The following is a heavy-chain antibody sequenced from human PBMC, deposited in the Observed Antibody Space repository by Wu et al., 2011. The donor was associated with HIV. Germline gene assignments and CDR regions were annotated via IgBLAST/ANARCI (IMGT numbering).Heavy chain of an antibody. CDR3: ARATPQWLYYFDY. Sequence: QVQLVQSGAEVKKAGSSVKVSCKASGNTFSGYAVSWVRQAPGQGLEWMGWINPNSGGTNYAQKFQGRVTMTRDTSISTDYMELSRLRSDDTAVYYCARATPQWLYYFDYWAREPWS. J-gene: IGHJ4*02. CDR1: GNTFSGYA. D-gene: IGHD5-12*01. V-gene: IGHV1-2*02. CDR2: INPNSGGT.